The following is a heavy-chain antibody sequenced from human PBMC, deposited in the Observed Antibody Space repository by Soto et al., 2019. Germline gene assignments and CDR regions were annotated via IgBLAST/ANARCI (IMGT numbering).Heavy chain of an antibody. Sequence: ASVKVSCKASGYSFNRNYMRWVRQAPGQGLEWMGIINPSGGSTSYAQKFQGRVTMTRDTSTSTVYMGLSSLRSEDTAVYYCARFTVTTYDYWGQGTLVXVSS. V-gene: IGHV1-46*02. D-gene: IGHD4-17*01. CDR3: ARFTVTTYDY. CDR2: INPSGGST. CDR1: GYSFNRNY. J-gene: IGHJ4*02.